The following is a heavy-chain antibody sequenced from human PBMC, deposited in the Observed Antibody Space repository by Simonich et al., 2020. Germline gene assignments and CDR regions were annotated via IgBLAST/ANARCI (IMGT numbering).Heavy chain of an antibody. CDR2: ICYSGST. CDR3: ARGGLYFDY. Sequence: QVQLQESGPGLVKPSETLSLTCTVSGGSISSYYWSGIRQPPGKGLAGIGYICYSGSTNYNPALKSRVTRSVDTSKNQFSLKLSSVTAADTAVYYCARGGLYFDYWGQGTLVTVSS. V-gene: IGHV4-59*01. J-gene: IGHJ4*02. D-gene: IGHD2-15*01. CDR1: GGSISSYY.